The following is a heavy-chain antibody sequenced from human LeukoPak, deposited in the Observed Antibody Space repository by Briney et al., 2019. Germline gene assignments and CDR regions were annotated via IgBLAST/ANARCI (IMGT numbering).Heavy chain of an antibody. D-gene: IGHD6-19*01. CDR3: ARTVAGTGSFDY. CDR1: GGSISGYY. CDR2: IYTSGST. V-gene: IGHV4-4*07. J-gene: IGHJ4*02. Sequence: PSETLSLTCTVSGGSISGYYLSWIRQSAGKGLEWIGRIYTSGSTKYNPSLESRVTMSADTSKNHFSLKLTSVTAADTAVYYCARTVAGTGSFDYWGQGTRVTVSS.